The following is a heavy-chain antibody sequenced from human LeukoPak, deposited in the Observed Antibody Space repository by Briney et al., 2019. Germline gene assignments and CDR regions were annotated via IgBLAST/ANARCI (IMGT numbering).Heavy chain of an antibody. D-gene: IGHD3-22*01. Sequence: GGSLRLSCAASGFTFSSYVMSWVRQAPGKGLEWVSAIRGSGGSTYYADSVKGRFTISRDNSKNTLYLQMNSLRAEDTAVYYCATRRITMIVEYYFDYWGQGPVVTVSS. V-gene: IGHV3-23*01. CDR1: GFTFSSYV. J-gene: IGHJ4*02. CDR2: IRGSGGST. CDR3: ATRRITMIVEYYFDY.